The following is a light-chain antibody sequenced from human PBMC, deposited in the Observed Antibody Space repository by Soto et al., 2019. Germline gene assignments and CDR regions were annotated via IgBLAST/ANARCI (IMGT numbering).Light chain of an antibody. CDR3: QTWGTGTPWV. Sequence: QAVVTQSPSASASLRDSVKLTCTLSSGHSNYAIAWHQQQPEKGPRYLMKLNSDGSHSKGDGIPDRFSGSSSGAERYLTISSLQSEDEADYYCQTWGTGTPWVFGGGTKLTVL. CDR1: SGHSNYA. J-gene: IGLJ3*02. CDR2: LNSDGSH. V-gene: IGLV4-69*01.